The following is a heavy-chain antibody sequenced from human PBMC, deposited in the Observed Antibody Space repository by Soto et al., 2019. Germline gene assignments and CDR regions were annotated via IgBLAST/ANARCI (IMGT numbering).Heavy chain of an antibody. CDR2: ISAYNGNT. D-gene: IGHD3-9*01. V-gene: IGHV1-18*01. CDR1: GYTFTSYG. Sequence: ASVKVSCKASGYTFTSYGISWVRQAPGQGLEWMGWISAYNGNTNYAQKLQGRVTMTTDTSTSTAYMELRSLRSDDTAVYYCARAPIITEYFDWLPPVWFDPWGQGPLATVSS. CDR3: ARAPIITEYFDWLPPVWFDP. J-gene: IGHJ5*02.